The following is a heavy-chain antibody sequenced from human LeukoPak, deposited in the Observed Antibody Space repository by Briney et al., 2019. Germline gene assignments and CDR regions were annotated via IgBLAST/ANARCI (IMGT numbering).Heavy chain of an antibody. CDR1: GFTFSNYA. CDR3: AKSLAARWVIAY. D-gene: IGHD6-25*01. CDR2: ITDSGGST. V-gene: IGHV3-23*01. J-gene: IGHJ4*02. Sequence: PGGSLRLSCAASGFTFSNYAMNCVRQAPGGGLEWVSGITDSGGSTYYADSVKGRFTISRDNSENTLYLQMNTLRAEDTAIYFCAKSLAARWVIAYGGQGTLVTVSS.